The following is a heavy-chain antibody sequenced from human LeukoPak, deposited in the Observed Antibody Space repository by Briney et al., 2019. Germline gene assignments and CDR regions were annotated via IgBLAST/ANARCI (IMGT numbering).Heavy chain of an antibody. J-gene: IGHJ6*02. CDR3: ARDLHCSSTSCPYYYYGMDV. CDR2: ISAYNGNT. D-gene: IGHD2-2*01. Sequence: ASVKVSCKASGGTFSSYAISWVRQAPGQGLEWMGWISAYNGNTNYAQKLQGRVTMTTDTSTSTAYMELRSLRSDDTAVYYCARDLHCSSTSCPYYYYGMDVWGQGTTVTVSS. CDR1: GGTFSSYA. V-gene: IGHV1-18*01.